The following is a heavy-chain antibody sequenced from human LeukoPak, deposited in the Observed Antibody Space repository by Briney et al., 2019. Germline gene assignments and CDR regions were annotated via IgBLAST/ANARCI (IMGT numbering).Heavy chain of an antibody. Sequence: PSETLSLTCAVSGYSISSDNYWVWIRQPPGQGLEWTGGIYHGGSTYYNPSLKGRVTMSVDTSKNQCSLKLSSVTAADTAVYYCARAPRDSSSSNYMRRFDYWGQGTLVTVSS. D-gene: IGHD3-22*01. J-gene: IGHJ4*02. V-gene: IGHV4-38-2*01. CDR3: ARAPRDSSSSNYMRRFDY. CDR2: IYHGGST. CDR1: GYSISSDNY.